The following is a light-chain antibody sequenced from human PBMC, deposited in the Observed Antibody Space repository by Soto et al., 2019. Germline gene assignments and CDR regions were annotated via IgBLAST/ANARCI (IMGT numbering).Light chain of an antibody. CDR3: QQYYNTPPYT. CDR2: WAS. J-gene: IGKJ2*01. CDR1: QNVLYKSNNENY. Sequence: DIVMTQSPDSLAVSLGERATINCKSSQNVLYKSNNENYLAWYQQKPGQPPKLLNYWASTRKPGVPDRFSGSGSGSNFTLTISSLQAEDVAFYYCQQYYNTPPYTFGQGTKLEI. V-gene: IGKV4-1*01.